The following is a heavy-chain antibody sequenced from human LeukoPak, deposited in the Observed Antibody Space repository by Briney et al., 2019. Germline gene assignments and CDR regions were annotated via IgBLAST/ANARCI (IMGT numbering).Heavy chain of an antibody. CDR3: ARRQTEAAGYADNGNWLDP. J-gene: IGHJ5*02. CDR2: ISGYNGNT. V-gene: IGHV1-18*01. CDR1: DYTFSSYG. D-gene: IGHD5-12*01. Sequence: GASVKLSCKASDYTFSSYGISWVRQAPGQGLEWMGWISGYNGNTKYAQNFQGRVTMTTDTSTTTAYMELRSLRSDDTAVYYCARRQTEAAGYADNGNWLDPWGQGTLVTVSP.